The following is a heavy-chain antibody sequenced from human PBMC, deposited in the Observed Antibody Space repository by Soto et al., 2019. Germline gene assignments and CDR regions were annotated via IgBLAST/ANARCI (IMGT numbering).Heavy chain of an antibody. Sequence: SETLSLTCTVSGGSISSSSYYWGWIRQPPGKGLEWIGSIYYSGSTYYNPSLKSRVTISVDTSKNQFPLKLSSVTAADTVVYYCAIIPGALPARIMITFGGKDYWGQGTLVTVSS. V-gene: IGHV4-39*01. CDR1: GGSISSSSYY. CDR2: IYYSGST. D-gene: IGHD3-16*01. J-gene: IGHJ4*02. CDR3: AIIPGALPARIMITFGGKDY.